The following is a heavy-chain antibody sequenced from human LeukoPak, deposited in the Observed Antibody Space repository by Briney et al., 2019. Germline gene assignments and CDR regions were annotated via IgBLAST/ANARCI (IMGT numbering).Heavy chain of an antibody. CDR2: TYYRSKWYT. J-gene: IGHJ3*02. Sequence: SQTLSLTCAISGDSVSSTSSAWDWISQTPSTGLEWLGRTYYRSKWYTDYAPSVKRRITNNPDTSKNQSSLHLSSVTREDTAVFYCVRKKPRLDAFDIWGQGTMVTVSS. CDR3: VRKKPRLDAFDI. V-gene: IGHV6-1*01. CDR1: GDSVSSTSSA. D-gene: IGHD6-19*01.